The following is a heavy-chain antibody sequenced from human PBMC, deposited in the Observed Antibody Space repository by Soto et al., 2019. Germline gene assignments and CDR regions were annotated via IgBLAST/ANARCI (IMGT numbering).Heavy chain of an antibody. CDR2: IYYSGST. J-gene: IGHJ3*02. V-gene: IGHV4-59*08. D-gene: IGHD6-19*01. Sequence: SETLSLTCTVSGGSISSYYWSWIRQPPGKGLEWIGYIYYSGSTNYNPSLKSRVTISVDTSKNQFSLKLSSVTAADTAVYYCGKNESGGGWNRHDAFNIGGQGKMVTFPS. CDR1: GGSISSYY. CDR3: GKNESGGGWNRHDAFNI.